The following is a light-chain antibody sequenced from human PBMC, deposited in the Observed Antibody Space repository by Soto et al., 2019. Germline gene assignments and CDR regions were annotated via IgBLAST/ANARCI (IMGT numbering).Light chain of an antibody. J-gene: IGLJ2*01. CDR3: QSYDSSQSGSVV. CDR1: SSNIGAGYD. Sequence: QSVLTQPPSVSGAPGQRVTISCTGRSSNIGAGYDVHWYQQLPGTAPKLLIYGNSNRPSGVPDRLSGSKSGTSASLAITGLQAEDEADYYCQSYDSSQSGSVVFGGWTQLTVL. CDR2: GNS. V-gene: IGLV1-40*01.